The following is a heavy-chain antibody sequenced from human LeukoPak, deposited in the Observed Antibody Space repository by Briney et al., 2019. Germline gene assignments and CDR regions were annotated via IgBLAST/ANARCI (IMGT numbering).Heavy chain of an antibody. V-gene: IGHV4-61*02. J-gene: IGHJ4*02. CDR1: GDSISSSRHY. Sequence: SETLSLTCTVSGDSISSSRHYWSWIRQPAGKGLEWIGRIYTSGTTHYNPSLKSRVTMSVDTSKNQFSLTLSSVTAADTAVYYCARGGYYYYDSSGYSDYWGQGTLVTVSS. CDR2: IYTSGTT. D-gene: IGHD3-22*01. CDR3: ARGGYYYYDSSGYSDY.